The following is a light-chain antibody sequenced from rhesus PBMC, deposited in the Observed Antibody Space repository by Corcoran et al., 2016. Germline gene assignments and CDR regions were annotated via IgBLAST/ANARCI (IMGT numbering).Light chain of an antibody. J-gene: IGKJ4*01. CDR1: QGISNW. CDR2: KVS. Sequence: DIQMTQSPSSLSASVGDRVTITCRASQGISNWLAWYQQKPGKAPKLLIYKVSTLQSGGPSRFSGSGSGTAFTLTISSLQPEAFATYYCQQHNSTPLTFGGGTKVEIK. V-gene: IGKV1-21*01. CDR3: QQHNSTPLT.